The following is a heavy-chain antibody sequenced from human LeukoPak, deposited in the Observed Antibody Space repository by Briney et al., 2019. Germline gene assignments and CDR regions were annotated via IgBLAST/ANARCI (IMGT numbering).Heavy chain of an antibody. Sequence: GGSLRLSCAASGFTFSSYSMNWVRQAPGKGLEWGSYIGSSSSTIYYADSVKGRFTISRDNAKNSLYLQMHSPRAEDTAVYYWARGSASSSWFLSSALDYWGQGTLVTVSS. CDR2: IGSSSSTI. CDR3: ARGSASSSWFLSSALDY. D-gene: IGHD6-13*01. CDR1: GFTFSSYS. V-gene: IGHV3-48*01. J-gene: IGHJ4*02.